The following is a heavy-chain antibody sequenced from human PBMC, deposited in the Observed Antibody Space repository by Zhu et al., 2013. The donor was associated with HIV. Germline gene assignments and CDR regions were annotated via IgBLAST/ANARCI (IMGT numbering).Heavy chain of an antibody. CDR3: ARASRVELRTGGYYMDV. CDR2: INPSGGST. V-gene: IGHV1-46*01. Sequence: QVQLVQSGAEVKKPGASVKVSCKASGYTFTSYYLHWVRQAPGQGLEWMGIINPSGGSTSYAQKFQGRVTMTRDTSTSTVYMELSSLRSEDTAVYYCARASRVELRTGGYYMDVWGKGTTVTVSS. J-gene: IGHJ6*03. CDR1: GYTFTSYY. D-gene: IGHD2-8*02.